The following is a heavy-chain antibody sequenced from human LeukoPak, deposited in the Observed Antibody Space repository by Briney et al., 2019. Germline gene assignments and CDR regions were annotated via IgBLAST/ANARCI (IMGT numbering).Heavy chain of an antibody. D-gene: IGHD2-2*02. CDR3: ARHVEDIVVVPAAIREFYYYYMDV. Sequence: GESLKISCKGSGYSFTSYWIGWVRQMPGKGLEWMGIIYPGDSDTRYSPSFQGQVTISADKSISTAYLQWSSLKASDTAMYYCARHVEDIVVVPAAIREFYYYYMDVWGKGTTVTVSS. J-gene: IGHJ6*03. CDR2: IYPGDSDT. CDR1: GYSFTSYW. V-gene: IGHV5-51*01.